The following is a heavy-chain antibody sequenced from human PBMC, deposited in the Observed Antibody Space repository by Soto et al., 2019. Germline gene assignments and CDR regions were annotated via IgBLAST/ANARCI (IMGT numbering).Heavy chain of an antibody. Sequence: GGSLRLSCAASGFTFSSYAMSWVRQAPGKGLEWVSAISGSGGSTYYADSVKGRFTISRDNSKNTLYLQMNSLRAEDTAVHYCAKPKLYYYDSSGIFDYWGQGTLVTVSS. CDR3: AKPKLYYYDSSGIFDY. D-gene: IGHD3-22*01. CDR1: GFTFSSYA. J-gene: IGHJ4*02. CDR2: ISGSGGST. V-gene: IGHV3-23*01.